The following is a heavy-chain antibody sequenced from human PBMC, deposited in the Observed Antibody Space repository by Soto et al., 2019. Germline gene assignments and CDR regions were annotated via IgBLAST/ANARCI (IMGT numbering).Heavy chain of an antibody. CDR1: GITLSNYG. V-gene: IGHV3-33*01. J-gene: IGHJ4*02. CDR2: IWYDGSNK. D-gene: IGHD5-12*01. CDR3: ARDLGSDYDYKPFDY. Sequence: QVQLVESGGGVVQPGTSLRLSCAASGITLSNYGMHWVRQAPGKGLEWVALIWYDGSNKYYADSVKGRFTISRDNSKNTLYLQMNSLRAEDTAVYHCARDLGSDYDYKPFDYWGQGTLVTVSS.